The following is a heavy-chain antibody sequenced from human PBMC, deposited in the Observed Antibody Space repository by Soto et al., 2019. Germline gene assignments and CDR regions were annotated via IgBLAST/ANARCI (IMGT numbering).Heavy chain of an antibody. V-gene: IGHV1-2*04. D-gene: IGHD3-16*01. Sequence: QVQLVQSGAEVKKPGASVKVSCKASGYTFTGYYIHWVRQAPGQGLEWMGCINPDSGGTNYAQKFQGWVTMTRDTSTSTAYMEQNRLRSDDTAVYYCATGYVGQNNRFDPWGQGTLVTVSS. CDR1: GYTFTGYY. CDR3: ATGYVGQNNRFDP. CDR2: INPDSGGT. J-gene: IGHJ5*02.